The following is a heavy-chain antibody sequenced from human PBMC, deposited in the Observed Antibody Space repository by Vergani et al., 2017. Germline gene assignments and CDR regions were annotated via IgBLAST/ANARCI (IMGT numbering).Heavy chain of an antibody. J-gene: IGHJ3*02. V-gene: IGHV3-21*01. D-gene: IGHD2/OR15-2a*01. CDR3: AKDIFRGPRGGAFDI. Sequence: EVQLVESGGGLVKPGGSLRLSCAASGFTFSSYSMNWVRQAPGKGLEWVSSISSSSSYIYYADSVKGRFTISRDNAKNSLYLQMNSLRAEDTAVYYCAKDIFRGPRGGAFDIWGQGTMVTVSS. CDR2: ISSSSSYI. CDR1: GFTFSSYS.